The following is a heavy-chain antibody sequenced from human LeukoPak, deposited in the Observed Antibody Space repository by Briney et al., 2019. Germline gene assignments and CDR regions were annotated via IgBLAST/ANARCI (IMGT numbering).Heavy chain of an antibody. CDR2: IYHSGST. CDR3: AREGPTGYFDY. V-gene: IGHV4-38-2*02. Sequence: PSETLSLTCTVSGYSISSGYYWGWIRQPPGKGLEWIGSIYHSGSTYYNPSLKSRVTISVDTSKNQFSLKLSSVTAADTAVYYCAREGPTGYFDYWGQGALVTVSS. CDR1: GYSISSGYY. D-gene: IGHD1-14*01. J-gene: IGHJ4*02.